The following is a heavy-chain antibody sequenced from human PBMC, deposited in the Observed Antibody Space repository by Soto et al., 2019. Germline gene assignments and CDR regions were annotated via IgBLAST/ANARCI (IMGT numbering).Heavy chain of an antibody. CDR3: AKVEDTAMGNYYYYGMDV. J-gene: IGHJ6*02. CDR1: GFTFSSYG. D-gene: IGHD5-18*01. V-gene: IGHV3-30*18. CDR2: ISYDGSNK. Sequence: GGSLRLSCAASGFTFSSYGMHWVRQAPGKGLEWVAVISYDGSNKYYADSVKGRFTISRDNSKNTLYLQMNSLRAEDTAVYYCAKVEDTAMGNYYYYGMDVWGQGTTLTVP.